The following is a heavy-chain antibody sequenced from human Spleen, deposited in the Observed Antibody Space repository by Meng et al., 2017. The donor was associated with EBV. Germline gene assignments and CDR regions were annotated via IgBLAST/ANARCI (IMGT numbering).Heavy chain of an antibody. CDR3: ARSSRGRNSSWYDY. CDR1: GGFFSGSY. CDR2: INHGGST. Sequence: QVQLQQWGAGLLKPSETLSLTCAGAGGFFSGSYWSWIRQPPGKGLEWIGEINHGGSTNYNPSLKSRVTISGDTSKNQFSLKLSSVTAADTAVYYCARSSRGRNSSWYDYWGPGTLVTVSS. V-gene: IGHV4-34*01. D-gene: IGHD6-13*01. J-gene: IGHJ4*02.